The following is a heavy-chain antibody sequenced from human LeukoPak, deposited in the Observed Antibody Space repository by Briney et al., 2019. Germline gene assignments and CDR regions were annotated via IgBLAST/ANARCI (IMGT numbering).Heavy chain of an antibody. D-gene: IGHD3-22*01. Sequence: GGSLRLSCAASGFTFSNYIMNWVRQAPGKGLEWVAVIWYDGSNKYYADSVKGRFTISRDNSKNTLYLQMNSLSVEDTAVYYCATYSSLNAREFQHWGQGTLVTVSS. CDR1: GFTFSNYI. J-gene: IGHJ1*01. V-gene: IGHV3-33*08. CDR2: IWYDGSNK. CDR3: ATYSSLNAREFQH.